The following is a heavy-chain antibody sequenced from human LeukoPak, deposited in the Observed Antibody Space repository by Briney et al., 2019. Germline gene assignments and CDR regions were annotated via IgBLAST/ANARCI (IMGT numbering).Heavy chain of an antibody. V-gene: IGHV4-39*07. Sequence: SSETLSLTCTVSGGSISSSSYYWGWIRRPPGKGLEWIGSIYYSGSTYYNPSLKSRVTISVDTSKNQFSLKLSSVTAADTAVYYCARVGDSSGLFDYWGQGTLVTVSS. CDR2: IYYSGST. CDR3: ARVGDSSGLFDY. J-gene: IGHJ4*02. D-gene: IGHD3-22*01. CDR1: GGSISSSSYY.